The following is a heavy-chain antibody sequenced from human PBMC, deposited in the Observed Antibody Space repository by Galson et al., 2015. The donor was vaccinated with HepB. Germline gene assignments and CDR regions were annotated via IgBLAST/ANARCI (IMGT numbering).Heavy chain of an antibody. Sequence: SLRLSCAASGFEFNNYGLHWVRQAPGKGLEWVAITSHDGSKNYYADSVKGRFTISRDNSKDTLYLQMHSLRPEDTAVYFCARNPTSMVRGVVVYYYYGMDVWGHGTTVAVSS. CDR2: TSHDGSKN. CDR3: ARNPTSMVRGVVVYYYYGMDV. V-gene: IGHV3-30*03. D-gene: IGHD3-10*01. CDR1: GFEFNNYG. J-gene: IGHJ6*02.